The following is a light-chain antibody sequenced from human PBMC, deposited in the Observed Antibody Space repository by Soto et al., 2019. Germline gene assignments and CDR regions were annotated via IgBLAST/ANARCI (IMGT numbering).Light chain of an antibody. CDR2: EVS. CDR1: SSDVGGYKY. J-gene: IGLJ1*01. CDR3: SSYTSSSTYV. Sequence: SVLTQPASVSGSPGQSITISCTGTSSDVGGYKYVSWYQQHPGKAPKLMIFEVSNRPSGVSNRFSGSKSGNTASLTISGLQAEDEGDYYCSSYTSSSTYVFGTGTKVT. V-gene: IGLV2-14*01.